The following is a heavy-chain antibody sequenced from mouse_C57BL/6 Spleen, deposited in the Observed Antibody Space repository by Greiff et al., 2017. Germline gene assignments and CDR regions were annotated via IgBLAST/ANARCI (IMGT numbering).Heavy chain of an antibody. CDR2: ISSGGSYT. CDR1: GFTFSSYG. V-gene: IGHV5-6*01. CDR3: ARQKVITTVVEAVFDY. Sequence: EVMLVESGGDLVKPGGSLKLSCAASGFTFSSYGMSWVRQTPDKRLEWVATISSGGSYTYYPDSVKGRFTISRDNAKNTLYLQMSSLKSEDTAMYYCARQKVITTVVEAVFDYWGQGTTLTVSS. D-gene: IGHD1-1*01. J-gene: IGHJ2*01.